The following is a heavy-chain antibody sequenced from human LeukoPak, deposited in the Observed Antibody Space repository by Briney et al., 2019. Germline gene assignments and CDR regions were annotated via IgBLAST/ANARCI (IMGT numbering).Heavy chain of an antibody. D-gene: IGHD6-19*01. V-gene: IGHV3-23*01. CDR1: GFTVSSYA. CDR3: AKVKGYSSGWSFSLDYFDY. CDR2: IGGSGGST. J-gene: IGHJ4*02. Sequence: GGSLRLSCATSGFTVSSYAMSWVRQAPGKGLEWVSTIGGSGGSTYYADSVKGRFTISRDNSKNTLYLQMNSLRAEDTAVYYCAKVKGYSSGWSFSLDYFDYWGQGTLVTVSS.